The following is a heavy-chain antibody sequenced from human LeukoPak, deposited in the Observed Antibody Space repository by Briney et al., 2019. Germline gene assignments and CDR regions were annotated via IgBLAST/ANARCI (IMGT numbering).Heavy chain of an antibody. CDR1: GYTFTGYY. J-gene: IGHJ3*02. Sequence: ASVKASCKASGYTFTGYYMHWVRQAPGQGLEWMGWINPNSGGTNYAQKFQGRVTMTRDTSISTAYMELSRLRSDDTAVYYCAREGLVRDAFDIWGQGTMVTVSS. V-gene: IGHV1-2*02. CDR3: AREGLVRDAFDI. CDR2: INPNSGGT. D-gene: IGHD3/OR15-3a*01.